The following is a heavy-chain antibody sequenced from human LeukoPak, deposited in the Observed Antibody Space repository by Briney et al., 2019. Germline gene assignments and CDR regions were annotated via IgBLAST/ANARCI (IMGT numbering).Heavy chain of an antibody. CDR3: ATASSGYGYFDY. CDR1: GGSISSGGSY. J-gene: IGHJ4*02. Sequence: PSETLSLTCTVFGGSISSGGSYWSSLRQHPGKGLEWIGYIYYSGSTYYNPSLKSRVTISVDTSKNQFSLKLSSVTAADTAVYYCATASSGYGYFDYWGQGTLVTVSS. V-gene: IGHV4-31*03. CDR2: IYYSGST. D-gene: IGHD3-22*01.